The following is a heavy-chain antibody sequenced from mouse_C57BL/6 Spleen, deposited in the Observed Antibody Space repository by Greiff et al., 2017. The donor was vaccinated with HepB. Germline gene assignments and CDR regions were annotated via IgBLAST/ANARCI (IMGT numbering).Heavy chain of an antibody. D-gene: IGHD2-1*01. CDR2: ISYSGST. V-gene: IGHV3-1*01. CDR3: ARTLYYGSGDY. Sequence: VQLKESGPGMVKPSQSLSLTCTVTGYSITSGYDWHWIRHFPGNKLEWMGYISYSGSTNYNPSLKSRISITHDTSKNHFFLKLNSVTTEDTATYYCARTLYYGSGDYWGQGTSVTVSS. J-gene: IGHJ4*01. CDR1: GYSITSGYD.